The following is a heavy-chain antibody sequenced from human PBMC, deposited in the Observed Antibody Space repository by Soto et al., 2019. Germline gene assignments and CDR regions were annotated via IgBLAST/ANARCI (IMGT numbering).Heavy chain of an antibody. J-gene: IGHJ3*02. D-gene: IGHD6-13*01. CDR2: IWYDGSNQ. CDR3: AKDITAERAYAFDI. V-gene: IGHV3-33*03. Sequence: PGGSLRLSCAASGFIFTTYGLHWVRQAPGKGLEWVAVIWYDGSNQYYADSVKGRFTISRDNAKNSLYLQMNSLRAEDTALYYCAKDITAERAYAFDIWGQGTMVTVSS. CDR1: GFIFTTYG.